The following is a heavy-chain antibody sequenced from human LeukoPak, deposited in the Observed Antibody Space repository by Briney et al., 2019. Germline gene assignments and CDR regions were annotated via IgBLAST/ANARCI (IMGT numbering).Heavy chain of an antibody. J-gene: IGHJ4*02. D-gene: IGHD6-6*01. Sequence: SVKVSCKASGYTFTSYAISWVRQAPGQGLEWMGGIIPIFGTANYAQKFQGRVTITADKSTSTAYMELSSLRSEDTAVYYCAREYSSSSLLDYWGQGTLVTVSS. CDR2: IIPIFGTA. CDR1: GYTFTSYA. CDR3: AREYSSSSLLDY. V-gene: IGHV1-69*06.